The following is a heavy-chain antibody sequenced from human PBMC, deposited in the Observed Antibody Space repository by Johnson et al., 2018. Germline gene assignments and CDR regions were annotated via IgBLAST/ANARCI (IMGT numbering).Heavy chain of an antibody. D-gene: IGHD3-22*01. J-gene: IGHJ3*02. Sequence: VQLVQSGAEVKKPGESXKISCKGSGYSFTSYWIGWVRQMPGKGLEWMGIIYPGDSDTRYSPFFQGQVTISADKSISTAYLQWSSLKASDTAMYYCARGRDDSSGSDAFDIWGQGTMVTVSS. V-gene: IGHV5-51*01. CDR2: IYPGDSDT. CDR3: ARGRDDSSGSDAFDI. CDR1: GYSFTSYW.